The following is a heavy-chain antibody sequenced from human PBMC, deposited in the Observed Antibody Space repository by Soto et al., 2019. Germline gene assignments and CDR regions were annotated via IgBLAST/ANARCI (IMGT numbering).Heavy chain of an antibody. J-gene: IGHJ6*02. Sequence: EVQLVESGGGLVQPGGSLRLSCAASGFTFSSYSMNWVRQAPGKGLEWVSYISSSSSTIYYADSVKGRFTISRDNAKNSLYLQMNSLRDEDTAVYYCARGSAGPGGYYYYGMDVWGQGTTVTVSS. CDR3: ARGSAGPGGYYYYGMDV. V-gene: IGHV3-48*02. CDR1: GFTFSSYS. CDR2: ISSSSSTI. D-gene: IGHD6-19*01.